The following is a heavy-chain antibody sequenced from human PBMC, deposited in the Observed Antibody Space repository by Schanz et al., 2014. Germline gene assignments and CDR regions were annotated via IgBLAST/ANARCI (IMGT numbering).Heavy chain of an antibody. D-gene: IGHD1-1*01. J-gene: IGHJ2*01. V-gene: IGHV4-59*10. CDR2: VFPNGIT. Sequence: QVQLQQWGAGLLKPSETLSLTCGVFGGSFSGYYWSWIRQPAGKALEWVGRVFPNGITNYNPSLKSRVTISLDTSKNQFSLTLTSLTAADTAVYYCARDTTWRLDLWGRGTLXTVSS. CDR3: ARDTTWRLDL. CDR1: GGSFSGYY.